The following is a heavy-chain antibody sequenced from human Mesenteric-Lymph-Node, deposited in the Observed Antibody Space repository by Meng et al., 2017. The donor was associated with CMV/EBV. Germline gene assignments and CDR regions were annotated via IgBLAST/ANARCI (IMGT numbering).Heavy chain of an antibody. CDR2: IKQDGSEK. CDR1: GFSFSTYG. V-gene: IGHV3-7*01. J-gene: IGHJ4*02. CDR3: ARLRGGYYPFDY. Sequence: GESLKISCAASGFSFSTYGMHWVRQAPGKGLEWVANIKQDGSEKYYVDSVKGRFTISRGNAKNSLYLQMNSLRAEDTAVYYCARLRGGYYPFDYWGQGTLVTVSS. D-gene: IGHD3-3*01.